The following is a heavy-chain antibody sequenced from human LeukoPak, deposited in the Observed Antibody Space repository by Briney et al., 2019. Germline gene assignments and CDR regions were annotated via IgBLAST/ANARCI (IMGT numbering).Heavy chain of an antibody. Sequence: GASVKVSCKASGYTFAGYYMHWVRQAPGQGLEWMGWINPNSGGTNYAQKFQGRVTMTEDTSTDTAYMELSSLRSEDTAVYYCATGIRWPFDYWGQGTLVTVSS. D-gene: IGHD4-23*01. CDR3: ATGIRWPFDY. J-gene: IGHJ4*02. V-gene: IGHV1-2*02. CDR2: INPNSGGT. CDR1: GYTFAGYY.